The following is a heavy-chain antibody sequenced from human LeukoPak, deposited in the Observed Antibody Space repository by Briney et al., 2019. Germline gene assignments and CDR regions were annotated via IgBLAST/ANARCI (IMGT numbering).Heavy chain of an antibody. J-gene: IGHJ6*03. CDR3: AKGSSSSPYYFYYMDV. Sequence: RGALRHSYAACVFTYLNYAMSGVRQAPGKGREWVSTISGSAVSRYYAVSVKGRITISRDNSKHTPYVKMNSLRAEDSAVYYCAKGSSSSPYYFYYMDVWGKGTTVTVSS. V-gene: IGHV3-23*01. D-gene: IGHD6-6*01. CDR2: ISGSAVSR. CDR1: VFTYLNYA.